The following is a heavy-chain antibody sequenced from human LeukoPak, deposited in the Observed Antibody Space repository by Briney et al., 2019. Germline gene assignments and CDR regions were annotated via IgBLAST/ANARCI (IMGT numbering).Heavy chain of an antibody. CDR3: ATGGSATIYGVVFPGYFQH. D-gene: IGHD3-3*01. CDR1: GYTFTDYY. Sequence: GASVKVSCKASGYTFTDYYLNWVRRAPGQGLEWMGWINPKTGATNFTQRFQGRISLITDTSINTAYMELRGLTSGDTAVYFCATGGSATIYGVVFPGYFQHWGQGTLVSVSS. CDR2: INPKTGAT. J-gene: IGHJ1*01. V-gene: IGHV1-2*02.